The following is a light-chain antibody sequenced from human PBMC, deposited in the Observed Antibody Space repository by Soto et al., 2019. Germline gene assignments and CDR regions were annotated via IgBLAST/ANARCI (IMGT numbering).Light chain of an antibody. V-gene: IGKV1-5*01. Sequence: DIQMTQSPSPLSASIGDRVTITCRASQSIDNWLAWYQQKPGKAPHLLIYDASRLETGVPSRFSGSGSGTEFTLTIRSLQADDFATYFCQHYNGYPYTFGPGTKLEIK. CDR1: QSIDNW. CDR3: QHYNGYPYT. J-gene: IGKJ2*01. CDR2: DAS.